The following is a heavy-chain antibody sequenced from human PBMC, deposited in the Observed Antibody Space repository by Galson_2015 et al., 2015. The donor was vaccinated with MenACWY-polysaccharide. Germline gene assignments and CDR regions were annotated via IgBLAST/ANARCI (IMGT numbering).Heavy chain of an antibody. CDR2: ISHSGSTV. V-gene: IGHV3-11*01. Sequence: SLRLSCAASGFTFTDYYMTWIRQAPGKGLEWVSHISHSGSTVYNADSVMGRLAISRDNAKNSLYLEMNSLRVEDTAVYYCARYPKTVTARPLYGLDVWGQGTTVIVSS. CDR3: ARYPKTVTARPLYGLDV. D-gene: IGHD6-6*01. J-gene: IGHJ6*02. CDR1: GFTFTDYY.